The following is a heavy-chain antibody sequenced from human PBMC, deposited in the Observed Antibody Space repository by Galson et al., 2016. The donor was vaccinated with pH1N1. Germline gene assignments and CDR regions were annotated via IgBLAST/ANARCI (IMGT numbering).Heavy chain of an antibody. CDR1: GFTFSIYA. D-gene: IGHD4-23*01. J-gene: IGHJ6*02. CDR3: ARDSAHDGKINDGLDV. Sequence: SLRLSCAASGFTFSIYAMSWVRQAPGKRLEWVSSVSSGGTTYYADSVKGRFTISRDNSKNTLYLQMNSLRVEDTAIYYCARDSAHDGKINDGLDVWGQGTRVTVSS. CDR2: VSSGGTT. V-gene: IGHV3-23*01.